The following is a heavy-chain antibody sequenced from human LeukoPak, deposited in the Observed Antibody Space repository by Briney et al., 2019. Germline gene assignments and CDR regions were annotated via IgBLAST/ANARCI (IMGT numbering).Heavy chain of an antibody. CDR3: ARGEPWFGELDRSGYFDY. CDR2: INHSGST. V-gene: IGHV4-34*01. D-gene: IGHD3-10*01. J-gene: IGHJ4*02. Sequence: PSETLSLTCAVYGGSFSGHYWSWIRQPPGKGLEWIGEINHSGSTNYNPSLKSRVTISVDTSKNQFSLKLSSVTAADTAVYYCARGEPWFGELDRSGYFDYWGQGTLVTVSS. CDR1: GGSFSGHY.